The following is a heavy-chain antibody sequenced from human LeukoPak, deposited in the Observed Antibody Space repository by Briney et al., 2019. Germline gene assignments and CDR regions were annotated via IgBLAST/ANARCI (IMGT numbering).Heavy chain of an antibody. CDR2: MNPNSGNT. CDR3: ARGESTVRSGYWFDP. CDR1: GYTFTSYD. V-gene: IGHV1-8*03. D-gene: IGHD4-11*01. J-gene: IGHJ5*02. Sequence: ASVKVSCKASGYTFTSYDINWVRQATGPGLEWMGWMNPNSGNTGYAQKFQGRVTITRNTSISTAYMELSSLRSEDTAVYYCARGESTVRSGYWFDPWGQGTLVTVSS.